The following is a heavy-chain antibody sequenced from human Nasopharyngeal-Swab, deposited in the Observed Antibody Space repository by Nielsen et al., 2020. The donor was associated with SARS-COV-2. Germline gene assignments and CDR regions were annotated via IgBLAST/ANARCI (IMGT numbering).Heavy chain of an antibody. V-gene: IGHV1-69*04. CDR2: IIPILGIA. D-gene: IGHD6-6*01. J-gene: IGHJ4*02. CDR1: GGPFLSYA. CDR3: ARDQAARLSHAGY. Sequence: SVKVSCQASGGPFLSYAISWGEHAPGQGLEWMGRIIPILGIAKYAQKFQGRVTMTRDTSTSTVYMELSSLRSEDTAVYYCARDQAARLSHAGYWGQGTLVTVSS.